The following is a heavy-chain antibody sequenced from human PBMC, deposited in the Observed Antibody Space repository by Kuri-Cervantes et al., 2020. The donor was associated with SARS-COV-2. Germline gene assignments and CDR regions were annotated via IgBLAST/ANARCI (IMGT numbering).Heavy chain of an antibody. D-gene: IGHD3-3*01. J-gene: IGHJ6*02. CDR3: TTKASYDFWSGLDYYYYGMDV. CDR2: IRSKANSYAT. Sequence: GGSLRLSCAASGFTFSGSAMHWVRQASGKGLEWVGRIRSKANSYATAYAASVKGRFTISRDDSKNTAYLQMNSLKTEDTAVYYCTTKASYDFWSGLDYYYYGMDVWGQGTTVTVSS. CDR1: GFTFSGSA. V-gene: IGHV3-73*01.